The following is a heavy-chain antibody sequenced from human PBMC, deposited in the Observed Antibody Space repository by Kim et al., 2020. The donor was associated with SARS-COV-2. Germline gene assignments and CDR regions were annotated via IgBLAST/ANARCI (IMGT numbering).Heavy chain of an antibody. D-gene: IGHD2-21*02. CDR2: ISSSGSTI. J-gene: IGHJ6*01. CDR3: ARGGLEYCGGNCYPPWGSDCYGVDV. Sequence: GGSLRLFCAASGFTFSSYEMNWVRQAPGKGLEWVSYISSSGSTIYYADSVKGRFTISRDNAKNSLYLQMNSLRAEDTAVYYCARGGLEYCGGNCYPPWGSDCYGVDVWRQGATVTVSS. CDR1: GFTFSSYE. V-gene: IGHV3-48*03.